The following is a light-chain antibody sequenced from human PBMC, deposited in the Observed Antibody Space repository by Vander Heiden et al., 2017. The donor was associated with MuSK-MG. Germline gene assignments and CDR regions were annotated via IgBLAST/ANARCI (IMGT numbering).Light chain of an antibody. CDR3: QQQSNWPPIT. V-gene: IGKV3-11*01. CDR2: DAS. Sequence: EIVLTQSPATLSLSPGERATLSCRARQSVSSYLAWYQQKPGQAPRLLIYDASNRATGIPARFSGSGYGTDFTRTSSSLEPEDFAVYYCQQQSNWPPITFGQGTRLEIK. CDR1: QSVSSY. J-gene: IGKJ5*01.